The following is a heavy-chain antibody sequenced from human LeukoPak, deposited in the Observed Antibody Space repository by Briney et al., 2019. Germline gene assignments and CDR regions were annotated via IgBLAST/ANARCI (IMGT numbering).Heavy chain of an antibody. V-gene: IGHV4-4*07. J-gene: IGHJ3*02. Sequence: SETLSLTCTVSGGSISSYYWSWIRQPAGKGLEWIGRIYTSGSTNYNPSLKSRVTMSVDTSKNQFSLKLSSVTAADTAVYYCARESYDFWSGYWGAFDIWGQGTMVTVSS. D-gene: IGHD3-3*01. CDR1: GGSISSYY. CDR3: ARESYDFWSGYWGAFDI. CDR2: IYTSGST.